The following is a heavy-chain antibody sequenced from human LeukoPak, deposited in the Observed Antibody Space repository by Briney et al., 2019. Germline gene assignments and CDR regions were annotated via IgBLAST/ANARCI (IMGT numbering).Heavy chain of an antibody. D-gene: IGHD5-24*01. V-gene: IGHV3-30*18. CDR2: ISYDGSNK. Sequence: GGSLRLSCAASGFTFSSYGMHWVRQAPGKGLEWVAVISYDGSNKYYADSVKGRFTISRDNSKNTLYLQMNSLRAEDTAVYYCAKMEPRDGYSNFDYWGQGTLVTVSS. CDR1: GFTFSSYG. J-gene: IGHJ4*02. CDR3: AKMEPRDGYSNFDY.